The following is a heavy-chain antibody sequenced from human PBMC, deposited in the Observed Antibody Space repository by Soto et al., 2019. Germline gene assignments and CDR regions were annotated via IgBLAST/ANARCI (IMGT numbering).Heavy chain of an antibody. Sequence: SETPYITCTVSGGSGKHSGYYWSWIRQHPEKGLEWIGYISYSGSTGYAPSLKSRVTMSVDTSKNQFFLNLTSVTAADTAVYYCGRDAVTKRDFYYYGMDVWGRGTMVT. CDR3: GRDAVTKRDFYYYGMDV. CDR1: GGSGKHSGYY. D-gene: IGHD4-4*01. CDR2: ISYSGST. J-gene: IGHJ6*02. V-gene: IGHV4-31*03.